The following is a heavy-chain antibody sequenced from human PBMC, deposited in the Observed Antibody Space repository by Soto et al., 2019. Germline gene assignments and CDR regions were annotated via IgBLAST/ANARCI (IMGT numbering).Heavy chain of an antibody. J-gene: IGHJ6*01. CDR1: GGTFRTSA. V-gene: IGHV1-69*12. CDR2: IMPVFPTP. Sequence: QVQLVQSGAEVKKPGSSVKVSCKTSGGTFRTSAISWVRQAPGQGLEWMGGIMPVFPTPDYAQKFQGRVTITADESTGTAYMELSRLRSEDTAVYYCARDKDRQQLGGNYYYIMDVWGQGTTVTVSS. CDR3: ARDKDRQQLGGNYYYIMDV. D-gene: IGHD3-3*02.